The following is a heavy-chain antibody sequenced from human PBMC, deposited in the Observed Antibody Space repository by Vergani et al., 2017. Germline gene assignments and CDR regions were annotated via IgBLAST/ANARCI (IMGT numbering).Heavy chain of an antibody. Sequence: QVQLVQSGAEVKKPGSSVKVSCKASGGTFSSYTISWVRQAPGQGLEWMGRIIPILGIANYAQKFQGRVTITRDTSASTAYMELSSLRSEDTAVYYCARGPAIGPGGWFDPWGQGTLVTVSS. V-gene: IGHV1-69*02. D-gene: IGHD2-2*01. CDR3: ARGPAIGPGGWFDP. CDR1: GGTFSSYT. J-gene: IGHJ5*02. CDR2: IIPILGIA.